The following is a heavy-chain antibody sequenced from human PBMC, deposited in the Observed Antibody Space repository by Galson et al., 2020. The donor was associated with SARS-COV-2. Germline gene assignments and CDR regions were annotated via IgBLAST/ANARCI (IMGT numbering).Heavy chain of an antibody. V-gene: IGHV3-15*01. D-gene: IGHD2-2*01. CDR3: TTDPIVVVPAASYYYYMDV. Sequence: GESLKISCAASGFTFSNAWMSWVRQAPGKGLEWVGRIKSKTDGGTTDYAAPVKGRFTISRDDSKNTLYLQMNSLKTEDTAVYYCTTDPIVVVPAASYYYYMDVWGKGTTVTVSS. CDR2: IKSKTDGGTT. J-gene: IGHJ6*03. CDR1: GFTFSNAW.